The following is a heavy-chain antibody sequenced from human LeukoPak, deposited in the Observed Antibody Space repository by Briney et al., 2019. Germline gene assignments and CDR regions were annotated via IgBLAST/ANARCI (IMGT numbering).Heavy chain of an antibody. D-gene: IGHD3-22*01. CDR2: ISGSGGST. CDR3: AKWETYYYDSSGYYYGY. J-gene: IGHJ4*02. CDR1: EFTFSSFP. V-gene: IGHV3-23*01. Sequence: GGSLRLSCAAPEFTFSSFPRSWFGQLPGRGLEWVSPISGSGGSTYYADSVKGRFTISRDNSKNTLYLQMNSLRAEDTAVYYCAKWETYYYDSSGYYYGYWGQGTLVTVSS.